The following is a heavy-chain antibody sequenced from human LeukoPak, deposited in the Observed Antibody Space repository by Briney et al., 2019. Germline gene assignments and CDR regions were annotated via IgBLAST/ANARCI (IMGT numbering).Heavy chain of an antibody. CDR3: ARDNNGPLDY. V-gene: IGHV4-39*07. CDR2: IYYSGST. D-gene: IGHD2-8*01. Sequence: SETLSLTCTVSGGSISSSSYYWGWIRQPPGKGLEWIGSIYYSGSTYHNPSLKSRVTISVDTSKNQFSLKLRSVTAADTAVYYCARDNNGPLDYWGQGTLVTVSS. J-gene: IGHJ4*02. CDR1: GGSISSSSYY.